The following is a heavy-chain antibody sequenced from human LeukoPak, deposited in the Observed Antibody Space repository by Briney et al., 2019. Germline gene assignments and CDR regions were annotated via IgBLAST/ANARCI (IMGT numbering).Heavy chain of an antibody. Sequence: GGSLRLSCAASGFTFSSYAMSWVRQAPGKGLEWVSAISGSGGSTYYVDSVKGRFTISRDNSKNTLYLQMNSLRAEDTAVYYCAKENIVVVVAATFDYWGQGTLVTVSS. J-gene: IGHJ4*02. CDR1: GFTFSSYA. CDR3: AKENIVVVVAATFDY. D-gene: IGHD2-15*01. CDR2: ISGSGGST. V-gene: IGHV3-23*01.